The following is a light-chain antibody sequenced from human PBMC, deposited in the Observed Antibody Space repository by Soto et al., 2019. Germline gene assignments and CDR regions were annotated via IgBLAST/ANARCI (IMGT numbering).Light chain of an antibody. J-gene: IGKJ4*02. CDR2: AAS. CDR3: QETYSSLT. V-gene: IGKV1-39*01. Sequence: DIQMTQSPLSLSASVGDRVTITCRASESITSYLNWYQQKPGKAPKLLIYAASSLHTGVPSRCSGSGVGTDFTLTISSLQPEDFATYFCQETYSSLTCGGGTKG. CDR1: ESITSY.